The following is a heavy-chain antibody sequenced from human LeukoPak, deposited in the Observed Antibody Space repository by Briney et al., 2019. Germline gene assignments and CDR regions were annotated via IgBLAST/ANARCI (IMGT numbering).Heavy chain of an antibody. CDR3: ARESGGISLRYYYYYYMDV. CDR1: GYSISSGYY. V-gene: IGHV4-38-2*02. J-gene: IGHJ6*03. Sequence: SETLSLTCTVSGYSISSGYYWGWIRQPPGKGLEWIGSIYHSGSTYYTPSLKSRVTISVDTSKNQFSLKLSSVTAADTAVYYCARESGGISLRYYYYYYMDVWGKGTTVTVSS. D-gene: IGHD2-15*01. CDR2: IYHSGST.